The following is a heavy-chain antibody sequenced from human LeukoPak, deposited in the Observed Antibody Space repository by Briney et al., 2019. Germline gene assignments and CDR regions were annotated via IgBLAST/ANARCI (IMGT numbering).Heavy chain of an antibody. CDR3: ASKTNMVRGVINYFDY. J-gene: IGHJ4*02. CDR1: GGSISSNTW. V-gene: IGHV4-4*02. CDR2: LYHSGST. Sequence: SGTLSLTCAVSGGSISSNTWWSWVRQPPGKGLEWVGDLYHSGSTNYNPSLKSRVTISLDKSKSQFSLNLSSVTAADTAVYYCASKTNMVRGVINYFDYWGQGTLVTVSS. D-gene: IGHD3-10*01.